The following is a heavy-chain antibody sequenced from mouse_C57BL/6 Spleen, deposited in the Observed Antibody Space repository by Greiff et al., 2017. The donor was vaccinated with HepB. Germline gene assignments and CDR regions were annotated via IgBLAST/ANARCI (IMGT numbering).Heavy chain of an antibody. Sequence: EVHLVESGGGLVKPGGSLKLSCAASGFTFSDYGMHWVRQAPEKGLEWVAYISSGSSTIYYADTVKGRFTISRDNAKNTLFLQMTSLRSEDTAMYYCANYGNYEDYYAMDYWGQGTSVTVSS. CDR2: ISSGSSTI. J-gene: IGHJ4*01. CDR3: ANYGNYEDYYAMDY. D-gene: IGHD2-1*01. CDR1: GFTFSDYG. V-gene: IGHV5-17*01.